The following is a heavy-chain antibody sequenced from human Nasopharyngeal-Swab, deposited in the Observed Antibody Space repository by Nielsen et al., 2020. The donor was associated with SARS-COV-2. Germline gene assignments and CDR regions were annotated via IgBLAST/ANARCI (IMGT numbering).Heavy chain of an antibody. CDR2: ITRSGNT. CDR3: ARVNNGGGIVPASYSFFMDV. CDR1: GASFSGYY. J-gene: IGHJ6*03. V-gene: IGHV4-34*01. D-gene: IGHD2-2*01. Sequence: SQTLSLTCGLNGASFSGYYWGWIRQPPGQGLEWIGGITRSGNTNYNPALKSRVTISMATSKDEFSLKLTSVTAADTAIYFCARVNNGGGIVPASYSFFMDVWGKGTSVAVSS.